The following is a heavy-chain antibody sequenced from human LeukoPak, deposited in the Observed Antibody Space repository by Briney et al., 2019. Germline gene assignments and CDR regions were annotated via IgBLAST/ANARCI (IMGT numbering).Heavy chain of an antibody. CDR2: ISSSGSTI. Sequence: GGSLRLSCAASGVTFSSYEMNWVRQAPGKGLEWVSYISSSGSTIYYADSVKGRFTISRDNAKNSLYLQMNSLRAEDTAVYYCARAPVLGGYSYGYLVDAFDIWGQGTMVTVSS. V-gene: IGHV3-48*03. D-gene: IGHD5-18*01. J-gene: IGHJ3*02. CDR3: ARAPVLGGYSYGYLVDAFDI. CDR1: GVTFSSYE.